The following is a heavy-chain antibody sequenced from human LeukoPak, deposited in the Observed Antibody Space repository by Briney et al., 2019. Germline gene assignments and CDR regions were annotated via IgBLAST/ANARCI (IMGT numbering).Heavy chain of an antibody. CDR3: ARTYSRESGYDFVFHY. D-gene: IGHD5-12*01. Sequence: GGSLRLSCAASGFTFSYYTMSCVPDAPGKRLEWVSAISYDVKKIHYADSVKGRFTISRDNSRNTVYLQMNSLRVEDTAVYYCARTYSRESGYDFVFHYWGQGTRVTVSS. CDR1: GFTFSYYT. V-gene: IGHV3-33*08. J-gene: IGHJ4*02. CDR2: ISYDVKKI.